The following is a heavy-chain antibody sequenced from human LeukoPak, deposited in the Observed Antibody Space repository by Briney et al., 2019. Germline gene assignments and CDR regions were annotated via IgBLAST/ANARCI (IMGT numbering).Heavy chain of an antibody. D-gene: IGHD1-26*01. V-gene: IGHV1-3*01. CDR1: GYTFTSYA. CDR3: AKCLYSENYYRVGFDY. J-gene: IGHJ4*02. CDR2: INAGNGNT. Sequence: ASVKVSCKASGYTFTSYAMHWVRQAPGQRLEWMGWINAGNGNTKYSQKFQGRVTITRDTSASTAYMELSSLRSEDTAVYYCAKCLYSENYYRVGFDYWGQGTLVTVSS.